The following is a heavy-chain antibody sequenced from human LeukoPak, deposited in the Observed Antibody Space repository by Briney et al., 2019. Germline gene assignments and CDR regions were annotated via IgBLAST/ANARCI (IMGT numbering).Heavy chain of an antibody. CDR2: MNPNSGNT. J-gene: IGHJ4*02. Sequence: ASVKVSCKASGYTFTSYGISWVRQAPGQGLEWMGWMNPNSGNTGYAQKFQGRVTMTRSTLIGTAYMELSSLRSEDTAVYYCARVEYNSGYSHIYWGQGTLVTVSS. CDR3: ARVEYNSGYSHIY. CDR1: GYTFTSYG. V-gene: IGHV1-8*02. D-gene: IGHD3-22*01.